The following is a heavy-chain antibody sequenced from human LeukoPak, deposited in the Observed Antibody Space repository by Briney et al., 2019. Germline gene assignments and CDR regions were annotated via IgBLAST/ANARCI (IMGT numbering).Heavy chain of an antibody. CDR3: AKPLSGYNNYYFDY. Sequence: GGSLRLSCAASGFTFSSYGMSWVRQAPGKGLEWVSAISGSGGSTYYADPVKGRFTISRDNSKNTLYLQMNSLRAEDTAVYYCAKPLSGYNNYYFDYRGQGTLVTVSS. CDR1: GFTFSSYG. D-gene: IGHD3-22*01. CDR2: ISGSGGST. V-gene: IGHV3-23*01. J-gene: IGHJ4*02.